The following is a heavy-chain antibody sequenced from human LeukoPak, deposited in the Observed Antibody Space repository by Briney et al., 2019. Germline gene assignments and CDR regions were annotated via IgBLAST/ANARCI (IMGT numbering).Heavy chain of an antibody. Sequence: GGSLRLSCAASGFTFSSYAMHWVRQAPGKGLEWVAVISYDGSNKYYADSVKGRFTISRDNSKNTLYLQMNSLRAEDTAAYYCARDRDYSNYAGFDYWGQGTLVTVSS. CDR3: ARDRDYSNYAGFDY. CDR2: ISYDGSNK. D-gene: IGHD4-11*01. CDR1: GFTFSSYA. J-gene: IGHJ4*02. V-gene: IGHV3-30*04.